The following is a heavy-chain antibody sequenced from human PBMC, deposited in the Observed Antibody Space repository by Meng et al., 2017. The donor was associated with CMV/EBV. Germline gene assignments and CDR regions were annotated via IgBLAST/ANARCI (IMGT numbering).Heavy chain of an antibody. J-gene: IGHJ6*02. CDR1: GYSFTSYW. CDR3: ARHGGEYDYVWGSRSMYYYYGMDV. V-gene: IGHV5-51*01. Sequence: KVSCKGSGYSFTSYWIGWVRQTPGKGLEWMGIIYPGDSDTRYSPSFQGQVTISADKSISTAYLQWSSLKASETAMYYCARHGGEYDYVWGSRSMYYYYGMDVWGQGTTVTVSS. CDR2: IYPGDSDT. D-gene: IGHD3-16*01.